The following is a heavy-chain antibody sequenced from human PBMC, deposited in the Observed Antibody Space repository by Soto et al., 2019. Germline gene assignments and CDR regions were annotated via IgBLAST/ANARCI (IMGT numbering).Heavy chain of an antibody. CDR2: IIPIFGTA. J-gene: IGHJ5*02. Sequence: ASVKVSCKASGGTFSSYAISWARQAPGQGLEWMGGIIPIFGTANYAQKFQGRVTITADESTSTAYMELSSLRSEDTAVYYCARELLGADSCDWFDPWGQGTLVTVSS. CDR3: ARELLGADSCDWFDP. CDR1: GGTFSSYA. D-gene: IGHD3-22*01. V-gene: IGHV1-69*13.